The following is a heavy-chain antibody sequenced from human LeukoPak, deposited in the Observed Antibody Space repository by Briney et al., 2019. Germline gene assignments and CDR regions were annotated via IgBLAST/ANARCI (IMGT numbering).Heavy chain of an antibody. CDR2: IKKDGSEK. CDR3: ARDDSAADAFDI. V-gene: IGHV3-7*01. J-gene: IGHJ3*02. Sequence: GGSLRLSCAASGFTFSSYAMSWVRQAPGKGLEWVANIKKDGSEKYYVDSVKGRFTISRDNAKKSLYLQMNSLRAEDTAVYYCARDDSAADAFDIWGQGTMVTVSS. CDR1: GFTFSSYA. D-gene: IGHD2-15*01.